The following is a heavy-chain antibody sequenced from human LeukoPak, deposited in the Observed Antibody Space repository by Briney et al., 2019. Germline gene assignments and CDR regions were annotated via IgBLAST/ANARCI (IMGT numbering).Heavy chain of an antibody. CDR2: IWSDGTNQ. D-gene: IGHD4-11*01. CDR1: RFPFSHYG. V-gene: IGHV3-33*06. Sequence: SGKSPTLSCVASQFRFPFSHYGMHWVRQAPSRGLEWVAVIWSDGTNQYYADSVKGRFTISRDNSQNTVYLQMNSLRVEDTAVYFCAKDAQRGFDYSNSLEYWGQGTLVTVSS. J-gene: IGHJ4*02. CDR3: AKDAQRGFDYSNSLEY.